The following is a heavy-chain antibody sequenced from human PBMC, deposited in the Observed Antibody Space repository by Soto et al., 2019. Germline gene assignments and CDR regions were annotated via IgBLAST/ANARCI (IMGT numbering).Heavy chain of an antibody. D-gene: IGHD5-18*01. CDR3: AKEQDSYGPYYFDY. Sequence: PGGSLRLSCAAFGFTFNNYAMSWVRQAPGKGLEWVSAISSSGGRTDYADSVKGLFTVSRDNSKNTLYLQMISLRAEDTAIYYCAKEQDSYGPYYFDYWGQGTLVTVS. CDR2: ISSSGGRT. J-gene: IGHJ4*02. CDR1: GFTFNNYA. V-gene: IGHV3-23*01.